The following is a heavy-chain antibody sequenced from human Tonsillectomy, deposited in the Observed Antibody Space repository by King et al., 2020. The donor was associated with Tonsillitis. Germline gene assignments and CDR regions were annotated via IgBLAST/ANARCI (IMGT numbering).Heavy chain of an antibody. CDR2: IWYDGSNK. V-gene: IGHV3-33*01. CDR3: AGTRTAYYDFWRGYSHDAFDI. D-gene: IGHD3-3*01. J-gene: IGHJ3*02. Sequence: VQLVESGGGVVQPGRSLRLSCAASGFTFSSYGMHWVRQAPGKGLEWVAVIWYDGSNKYYADSVKGGFTISRDNSKNTLYLQTNSLRARDTAVYYLAGTRTAYYDFWRGYSHDAFDIWGQGTMVTVSS. CDR1: GFTFSSYG.